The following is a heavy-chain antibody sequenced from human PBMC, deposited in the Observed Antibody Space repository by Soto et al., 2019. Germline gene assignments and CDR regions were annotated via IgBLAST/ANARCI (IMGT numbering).Heavy chain of an antibody. D-gene: IGHD2-15*01. CDR1: GFTFSGSA. Sequence: EVQLVESGGGLVQPGGSLKLSCAASGFTFSGSAMHWVRQASGKGLEWVGRIRSKANSYATAYAASVKGRFTISRDDSKNTAYLQMNSLKTEDTAVYYCTRRFELVVVAATPKSYYGMEVWGPGTKVTGSS. J-gene: IGHJ6*02. CDR2: IRSKANSYAT. V-gene: IGHV3-73*02. CDR3: TRRFELVVVAATPKSYYGMEV.